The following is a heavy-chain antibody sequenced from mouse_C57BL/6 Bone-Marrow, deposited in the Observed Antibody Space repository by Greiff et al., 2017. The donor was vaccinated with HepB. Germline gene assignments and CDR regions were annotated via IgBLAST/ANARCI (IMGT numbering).Heavy chain of an antibody. CDR1: GFTFSDYY. CDR2: ISNGGGST. Sequence: EVHLVESGGGLVQPGGSLKLSCAASGFTFSDYYMYWVRQTPEKRLEWVAYISNGGGSTYYPDTVKGRFTISRDNAKNTLYLQMSRLKSEDTAMYYCARQGGYGSSPYYFDYWGQGTTLTVSS. V-gene: IGHV5-12*01. CDR3: ARQGGYGSSPYYFDY. J-gene: IGHJ2*01. D-gene: IGHD1-1*01.